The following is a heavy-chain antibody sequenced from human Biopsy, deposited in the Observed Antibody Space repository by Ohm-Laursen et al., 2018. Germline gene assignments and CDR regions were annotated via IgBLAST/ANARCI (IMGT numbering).Heavy chain of an antibody. J-gene: IGHJ1*01. D-gene: IGHD3-9*01. CDR3: ATKLTGYFHH. Sequence: SSVKVSCKTPGGTFSNYGVNWVRQAPGQGLEWPGGNIPILGTGNYAQKFQDRVTVAADTSTSTATMELRSLRSDDTAVYYCATKLTGYFHHWGQGTLVIVSS. CDR1: GGTFSNYG. V-gene: IGHV1-69*06. CDR2: NIPILGTG.